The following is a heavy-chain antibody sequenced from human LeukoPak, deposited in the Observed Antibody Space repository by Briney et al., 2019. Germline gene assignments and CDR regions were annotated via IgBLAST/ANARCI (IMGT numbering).Heavy chain of an antibody. V-gene: IGHV4-39*01. D-gene: IGHD6-13*01. CDR3: ARHSSSWYLFDY. Sequence: PSETLSLTCTVSGGSISSSSYYWGWIRQPPGKGLEWIGSIYYSGSTYYNPSLKSRVTISVDTSKNQFSLKLSSVTAADTAVYYCARHSSSWYLFDYWGQGTLVIVSS. J-gene: IGHJ4*02. CDR1: GGSISSSSYY. CDR2: IYYSGST.